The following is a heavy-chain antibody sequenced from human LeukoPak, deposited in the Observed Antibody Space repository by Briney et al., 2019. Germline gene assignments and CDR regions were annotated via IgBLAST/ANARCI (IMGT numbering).Heavy chain of an antibody. CDR3: AKHGSGDPPVGVPIRYYYYMDV. J-gene: IGHJ6*03. V-gene: IGHV3-23*01. D-gene: IGHD3-3*01. CDR2: TSGSGDET. Sequence: GGSLRLSCTPSGFTFSSYSMTWVRHASGKGLEWVSTTSGSGDETYYADSVKGRFTISRDNSQNTLFLQMNSLRAEDTALYYCAKHGSGDPPVGVPIRYYYYMDVWGKGTTVTVSS. CDR1: GFTFSSYS.